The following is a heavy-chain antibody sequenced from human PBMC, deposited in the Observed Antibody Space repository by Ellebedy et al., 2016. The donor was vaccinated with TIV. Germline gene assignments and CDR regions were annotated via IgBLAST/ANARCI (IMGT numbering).Heavy chain of an antibody. J-gene: IGHJ4*02. CDR1: GFTFSRYW. CDR3: VTWGQSYGR. CDR2: INQDGSEK. D-gene: IGHD3-16*01. V-gene: IGHV3-7*03. Sequence: GESLKISCSASGFTFSRYWMSWVRQAPGKGLDWVASINQDGSEKYYVDSVKARFTISRDNAKNSLYLQMNSLRAEDTAVYYCVTWGQSYGRWGQGSLVTISS.